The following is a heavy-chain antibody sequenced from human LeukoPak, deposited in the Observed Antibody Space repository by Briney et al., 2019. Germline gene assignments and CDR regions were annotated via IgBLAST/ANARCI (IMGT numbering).Heavy chain of an antibody. Sequence: SVKVSCKASGGSFSSYAISWVRQAPGQGLEWMRGIIPIFGTANYAQKFQGRVTITADESTSTAYMELSSLRSEDTAVYYCARRSSSSWYLGSTHYNWFDPWGQGTLVTVSS. D-gene: IGHD6-13*01. CDR1: GGSFSSYA. J-gene: IGHJ5*02. CDR2: IIPIFGTA. V-gene: IGHV1-69*13. CDR3: ARRSSSSWYLGSTHYNWFDP.